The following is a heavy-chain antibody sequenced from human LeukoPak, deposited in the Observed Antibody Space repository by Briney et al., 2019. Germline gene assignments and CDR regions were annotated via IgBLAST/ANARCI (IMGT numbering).Heavy chain of an antibody. Sequence: GGFLRLSCAASGFTFSSYWMHWVRQAPGKGLVWVSRINSDGSSTSYADSVKGRFTISRDNAKNTLYLQMNSLRAEDTAVYYCAREFKGYYYGSGSYDYFDYWGQGTLVTVSS. J-gene: IGHJ4*02. CDR3: AREFKGYYYGSGSYDYFDY. CDR1: GFTFSSYW. CDR2: INSDGSST. D-gene: IGHD3-10*01. V-gene: IGHV3-74*01.